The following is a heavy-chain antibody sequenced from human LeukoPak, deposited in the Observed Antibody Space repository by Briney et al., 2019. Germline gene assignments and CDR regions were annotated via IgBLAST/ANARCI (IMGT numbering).Heavy chain of an antibody. J-gene: IGHJ5*02. Sequence: PSETLSLTCTVSGGSISSSSYYWGWIRQPPGKGLEWIGSIYYTGSTYYNPSLKSRVTISVDTSKNQFSLKLSSVTAADTAVYCCARLSIAADINWFDPWGQGTLVTVSS. D-gene: IGHD6-13*01. CDR3: ARLSIAADINWFDP. CDR1: GGSISSSSYY. V-gene: IGHV4-39*01. CDR2: IYYTGST.